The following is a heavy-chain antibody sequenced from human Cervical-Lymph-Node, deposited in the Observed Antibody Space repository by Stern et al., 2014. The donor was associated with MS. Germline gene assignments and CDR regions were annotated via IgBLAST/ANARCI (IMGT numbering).Heavy chain of an antibody. CDR3: AENMDV. V-gene: IGHV1-2*02. Sequence: VQLVESGAEVKKPGASVTVSCKPSGYTFTDYYIHWLRQAPGQGPELMGRISPKNGDTNYAPRFQGRVTMTRDTSISIVYLEVTRLRFDDTAVYYCAENMDVWGQGTTVTVSS. J-gene: IGHJ6*02. CDR2: ISPKNGDT. CDR1: GYTFTDYY.